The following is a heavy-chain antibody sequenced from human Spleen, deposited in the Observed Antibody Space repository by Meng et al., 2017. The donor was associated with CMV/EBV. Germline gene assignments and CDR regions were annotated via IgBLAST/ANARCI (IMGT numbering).Heavy chain of an antibody. CDR1: GDTFSNYA. Sequence: ASVKVSCKASGDTFSNYAINWVRQATGQGLEWMGWMNPNSGNTGYAQKFQGRVTMTRNTSISTAYMELSSLRSEDTAVYYCARGDPGTPDYWGQGTLVTVSS. V-gene: IGHV1-8*02. CDR2: MNPNSGNT. J-gene: IGHJ4*02. D-gene: IGHD1-1*01. CDR3: ARGDPGTPDY.